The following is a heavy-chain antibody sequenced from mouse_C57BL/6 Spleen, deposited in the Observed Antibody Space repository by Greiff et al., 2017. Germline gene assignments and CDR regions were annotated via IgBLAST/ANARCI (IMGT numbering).Heavy chain of an antibody. J-gene: IGHJ1*03. V-gene: IGHV1-52*01. CDR3: ARGRAGYGSSYGYFDV. CDR1: GYTFTSYW. D-gene: IGHD1-1*01. Sequence: QVQLQQPGAELVRPGSSVKLSCKASGYTFTSYWMHWVKQRPIQGLEWIGNIDPSDSETHYNQKFKDKATLTVDKSSSTAYMQLSSLTSEDSAVXYCARGRAGYGSSYGYFDVWGTGTTVTVSS. CDR2: IDPSDSET.